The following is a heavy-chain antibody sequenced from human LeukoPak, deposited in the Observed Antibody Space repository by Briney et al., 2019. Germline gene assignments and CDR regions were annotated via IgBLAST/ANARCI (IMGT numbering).Heavy chain of an antibody. CDR3: TRHPGTGSDY. V-gene: IGHV3-49*04. J-gene: IGHJ4*02. CDR1: GFTFGDYA. D-gene: IGHD1-1*01. CDR2: IRSKAYGGTT. Sequence: RSLRLSCTASGFTFGDYAMSWVRQAAGKGLEWVGFIRSKAYGGTTEYAASVKGRFTISRDDSKSIAYLQMNSLKTEDTAVYYCTRHPGTGSDYWGQGTLVTVSS.